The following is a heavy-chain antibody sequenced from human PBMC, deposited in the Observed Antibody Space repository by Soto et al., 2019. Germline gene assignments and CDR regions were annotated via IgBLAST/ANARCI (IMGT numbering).Heavy chain of an antibody. J-gene: IGHJ4*02. V-gene: IGHV5-51*01. D-gene: IGHD2-15*01. CDR3: ARHNHRYCSGGSCYDY. CDR2: IYPGDSDT. CDR1: GYSFTSYW. Sequence: PGESLKISCKGSGYSFTSYWIGWVRQMPGKGLEWVGIIYPGDSDTRYSPSFQGQVTISADKSISTAYLQWSSLKASDTAMYYCARHNHRYCSGGSCYDYWGQGTLVTVS.